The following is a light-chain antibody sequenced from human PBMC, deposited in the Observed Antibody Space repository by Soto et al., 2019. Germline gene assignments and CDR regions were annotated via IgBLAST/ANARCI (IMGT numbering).Light chain of an antibody. CDR2: AAF. V-gene: IGKV1-9*01. CDR3: QQVNSYPQT. J-gene: IGKJ5*01. CDR1: QGIGTY. Sequence: IQLTQSPSSLSASVGYRVTISCRASQGIGTYLAWYQQKPGKAPKLLIYAAFTLHSGVPARFSGSRSGTDFTLTISSLQPEDFATYYCQQVNSYPQTFGQGTRLEI.